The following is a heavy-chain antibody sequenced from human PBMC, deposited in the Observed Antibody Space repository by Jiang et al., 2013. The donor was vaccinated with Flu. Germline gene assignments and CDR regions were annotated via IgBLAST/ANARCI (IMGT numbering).Heavy chain of an antibody. CDR1: GFTFSSYA. D-gene: IGHD6-13*01. J-gene: IGHJ4*02. CDR3: ARDREQGYFDY. V-gene: IGHV3-30*01. Sequence: VQLLESGGGVVQPGRSLRLSCAASGFTFSSYAMHWVRQAPGKGLEWAAVISYDGSNKYYADSVKGRFTISRDNSKNTLYLQMNSLRAEDTAVYYCARDREQGYFDYVGQGTLVTVSS. CDR2: ISYDGSNK.